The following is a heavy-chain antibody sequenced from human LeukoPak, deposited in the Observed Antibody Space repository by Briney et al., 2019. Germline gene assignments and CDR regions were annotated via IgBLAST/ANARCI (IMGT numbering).Heavy chain of an antibody. CDR1: GGSFSGYY. CDR3: ARGHPVLRYFDWSPGGDY. V-gene: IGHV4-34*01. J-gene: IGHJ4*02. Sequence: SDTLSLTCAVYGGSFSGYYWSWIRQPPARGLEWIGEINHSGSTNYNPSLKSRVTISVDTSKNQFSLKLSSVTAADTAVYYCARGHPVLRYFDWSPGGDYWGQGTLVTVSS. D-gene: IGHD3-9*01. CDR2: INHSGST.